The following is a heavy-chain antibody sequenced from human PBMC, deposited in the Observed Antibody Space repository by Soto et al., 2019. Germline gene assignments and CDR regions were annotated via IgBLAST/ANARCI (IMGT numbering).Heavy chain of an antibody. CDR2: IYPGDSDT. CDR3: ARCKVVTAQVYYYYGMDV. D-gene: IGHD2-21*02. J-gene: IGHJ6*02. CDR1: GYNFTNYW. V-gene: IGHV5-51*01. Sequence: HGESLKISCKGSGYNFTNYWIGWVRQMPGKGLEYMGIIYPGDSDTRYSPSFQGQVTVSADKSINTAYLQWSSLKASDTAMYYCARCKVVTAQVYYYYGMDVWGQGTTVTVSS.